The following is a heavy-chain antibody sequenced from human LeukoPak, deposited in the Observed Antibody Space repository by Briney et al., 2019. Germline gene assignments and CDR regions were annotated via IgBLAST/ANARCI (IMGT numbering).Heavy chain of an antibody. CDR3: ARYDVWGTYRAFDY. V-gene: IGHV4-38-2*02. CDR2: IYHSGST. D-gene: IGHD3-16*02. CDR1: GGSISSYY. J-gene: IGHJ4*02. Sequence: SETLPLTCTVSGGSISSYYWGWIRQPPGRGLEWIGTIYHSGSTYYNPSLKSRVTISVDTSKNQFSLKLSSVTAADTAVYYCARYDVWGTYRAFDYWGQGTLVTVSS.